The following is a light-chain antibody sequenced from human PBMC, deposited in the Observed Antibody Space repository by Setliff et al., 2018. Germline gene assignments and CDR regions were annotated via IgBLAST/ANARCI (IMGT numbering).Light chain of an antibody. Sequence: QSALAQPASVSGSPGQSITISCTGPSSDIGGYNYVSWYQQYPGKAPQLIIYEVTNRPSGISNRFSGSKSGNSASLIISGLQAEDEADYYCSAYTSSSTDVFGTGTKVTVL. CDR1: SSDIGGYNY. CDR3: SAYTSSSTDV. CDR2: EVT. V-gene: IGLV2-14*01. J-gene: IGLJ1*01.